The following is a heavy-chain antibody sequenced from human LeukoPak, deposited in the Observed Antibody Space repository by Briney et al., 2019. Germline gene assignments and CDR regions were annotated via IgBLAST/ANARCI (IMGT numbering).Heavy chain of an antibody. CDR3: ARDLYDSSGTDAFDI. D-gene: IGHD3-22*01. J-gene: IGHJ3*02. CDR1: GYTFTGYY. V-gene: IGHV1-2*02. CDR2: INPNSGGT. Sequence: ASVKVSCKASGYTFTGYYMHWVRQAPGQGLEWMGWINPNSGGTNYAQKFQGRVTMTRDTSISTAYMELNRLRSDDTAVYYCARDLYDSSGTDAFDIWGQGTMVTVSS.